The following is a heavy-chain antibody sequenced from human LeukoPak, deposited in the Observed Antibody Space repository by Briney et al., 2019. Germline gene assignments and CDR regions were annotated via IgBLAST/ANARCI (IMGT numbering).Heavy chain of an antibody. J-gene: IGHJ4*02. CDR2: ISSSGSTI. D-gene: IGHD2-2*01. CDR3: APQYQLLTPYDY. V-gene: IGHV3-11*04. Sequence: GGSPRLSCAASGFTFSDYYMSWIRQAPGKGLEWASYISSSGSTIYYADSVKGRFTISRDNAKNSLYLQMNSLRVEDTAVYYCAPQYQLLTPYDYWGQGTLVTVSS. CDR1: GFTFSDYY.